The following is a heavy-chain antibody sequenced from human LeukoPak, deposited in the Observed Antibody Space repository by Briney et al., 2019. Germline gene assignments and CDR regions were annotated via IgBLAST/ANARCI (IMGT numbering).Heavy chain of an antibody. J-gene: IGHJ4*02. CDR3: ARHGMLRGGYFDY. D-gene: IGHD2-15*01. CDR2: IYPVNSDI. Sequence: GESLKISCKGSGYSFSNYWIGWVRQMPGKGLEWMGIIYPVNSDIRYSPSFEGQVTISADKSISTAYLQWSSLKASDTAVYYCARHGMLRGGYFDYWGQGTLVTVSS. V-gene: IGHV5-51*01. CDR1: GYSFSNYW.